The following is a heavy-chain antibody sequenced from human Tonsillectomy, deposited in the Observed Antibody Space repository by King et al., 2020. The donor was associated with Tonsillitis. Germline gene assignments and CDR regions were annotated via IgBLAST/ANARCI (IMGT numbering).Heavy chain of an antibody. CDR3: AKDWGSKGVVITHDAFDI. CDR1: GFTFSSYA. J-gene: IGHJ3*02. D-gene: IGHD3-22*01. V-gene: IGHV3-23*01. Sequence: QLLESGGGLVQPGGSLRLSCAASGFTFSSYAMSWVRQAPGKGLEWGSAISGSGGSTYYADSGKGRFTISRDNSKNTLYLQMNSLRAEDTAVYYCAKDWGSKGVVITHDAFDIWGQGTMVTVSS. CDR2: ISGSGGST.